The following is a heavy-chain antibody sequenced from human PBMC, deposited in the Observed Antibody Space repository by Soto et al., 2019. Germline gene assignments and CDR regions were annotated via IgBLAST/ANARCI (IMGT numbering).Heavy chain of an antibody. CDR3: ARVASGAARDWFDP. Sequence: QVQLVQSGAEVKQPGASVQVCCKASGYTFTGYFIHWVRDVPGQGLENLGWINPNTGGTDYAQKFQGRVTMTRDTSISTVFMDLKRLTSADTAGYYCARVASGAARDWFDPWGQGTLVTVSS. D-gene: IGHD1-26*01. J-gene: IGHJ5*02. V-gene: IGHV1-2*02. CDR2: INPNTGGT. CDR1: GYTFTGYF.